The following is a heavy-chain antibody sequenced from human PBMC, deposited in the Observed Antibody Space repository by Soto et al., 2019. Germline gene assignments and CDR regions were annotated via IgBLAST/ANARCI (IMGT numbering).Heavy chain of an antibody. V-gene: IGHV4-59*01. J-gene: IGHJ5*02. Sequence: QVQLQESGPGLVKPSETLSLTCTVSGGSISSYYWSWIRQPPGKGLEWIGYIYYSGSTNYNPSLQSRVTISVDTSKNQFSLKLSSVTAADTAVYYCARQLGYCTNGVCYTVGWFDPWGQGTLVTVSS. D-gene: IGHD2-8*01. CDR2: IYYSGST. CDR3: ARQLGYCTNGVCYTVGWFDP. CDR1: GGSISSYY.